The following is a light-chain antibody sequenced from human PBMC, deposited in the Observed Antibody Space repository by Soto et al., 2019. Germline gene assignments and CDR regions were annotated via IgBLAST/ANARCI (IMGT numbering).Light chain of an antibody. CDR2: AAS. CDR3: HQSYAIPRT. CDR1: RTVRNY. Sequence: DIAMTQSPPSLSASVGDRVTITCRASRTVRNYLNWYQQIPGTAPKLLIYAASNLQSGVPSRFTGSGAGTDFTLTISSLQPEDFATYYCHQSYAIPRTFGQGTTVEI. V-gene: IGKV1-39*01. J-gene: IGKJ1*01.